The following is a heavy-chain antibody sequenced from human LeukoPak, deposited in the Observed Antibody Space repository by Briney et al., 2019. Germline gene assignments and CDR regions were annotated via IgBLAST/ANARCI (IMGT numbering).Heavy chain of an antibody. V-gene: IGHV3-11*01. CDR1: GVTFSDKY. CDR3: AREVAGSWPDY. CDR2: ISSSGSTI. J-gene: IGHJ4*02. Sequence: PGGTLRLSCAASGVTFSDKYMSWIRQAPGKGLEWVSYISSSGSTIYYADSVKGRFTISRDNAKNSLYLQMNSLRAEDTAVYYCAREVAGSWPDYWGQGTLVTVSP. D-gene: IGHD6-13*01.